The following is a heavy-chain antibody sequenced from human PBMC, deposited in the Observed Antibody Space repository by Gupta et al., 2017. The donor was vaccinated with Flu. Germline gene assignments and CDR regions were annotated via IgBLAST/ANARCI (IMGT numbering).Heavy chain of an antibody. CDR1: GHSISSAYC. CDR3: ATGNSGNFEC. J-gene: IGHJ4*02. CDR2: ICHGGTT. D-gene: IGHD6-13*01. V-gene: IGHV4-38-2*02. Sequence: QVQLQESGPGLVKPSGTLSLTCTASGHSISSAYCWGWIRQPPGKGLEWIGSICHGGTTYYNPSLKRRVTMAFEDTSNNRFSLTLSSVTAADTAVYYCATGNSGNFECWGQGTRVTVSS.